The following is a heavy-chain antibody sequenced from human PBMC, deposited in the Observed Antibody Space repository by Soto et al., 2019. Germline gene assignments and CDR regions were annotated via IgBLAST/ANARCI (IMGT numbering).Heavy chain of an antibody. J-gene: IGHJ4*02. CDR1: GYTFTSYA. CDR2: INAGNGNT. CDR3: ARATSISRVLY. D-gene: IGHD3-10*01. V-gene: IGHV1-3*01. Sequence: ASVKLSCNASGYTFTSYAMHWVRQAPGQRLEWMGWINAGNGNTKYSQKFQGRVTIARDTSASTAYMELSSLRSEDTAVYYCARATSISRVLYWGQGTLVTVSS.